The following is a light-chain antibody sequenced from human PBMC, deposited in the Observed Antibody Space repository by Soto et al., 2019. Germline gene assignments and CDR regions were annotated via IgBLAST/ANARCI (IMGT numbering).Light chain of an antibody. CDR3: SSFADSSAPDYV. V-gene: IGLV2-14*03. CDR2: DVS. CDR1: SSDIGGYDY. J-gene: IGLJ1*01. Sequence: QSALTQPAAGSGSPGQSSTISCTGTSSDIGGYDYVAWFQQHPGGVPHPLIYDVSSRPSGVSTRFSGCKSGNTASLKTSALQAADESDYYCSSFADSSAPDYVFGGGTKVTVL.